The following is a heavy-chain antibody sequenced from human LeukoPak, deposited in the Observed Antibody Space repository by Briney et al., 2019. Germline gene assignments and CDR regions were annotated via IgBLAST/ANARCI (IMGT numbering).Heavy chain of an antibody. D-gene: IGHD5/OR15-5a*01. CDR3: AHRQPTVSTFDY. J-gene: IGHJ4*02. V-gene: IGHV2-5*02. CDR1: GFSLNTSGVN. CDR2: IYWDDDK. Sequence: SGPTLVKPTQTLTLTCTFSGFSLNTSGVNVGWIRQPPGKALEWLALIYWDDDKRYSPSLKSRLTIAKDTSKNQVVLTVTNVDPGDTGTYYCAHRQPTVSTFDYWGQGSLVTVSS.